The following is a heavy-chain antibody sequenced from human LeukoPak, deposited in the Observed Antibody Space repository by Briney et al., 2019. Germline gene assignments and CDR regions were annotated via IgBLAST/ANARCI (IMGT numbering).Heavy chain of an antibody. V-gene: IGHV3-23*01. Sequence: GGSLRLSCAASGFTFNSYAMTWVRQAPGKGLEWVSSITGGGDTTYYADSVRGRFTISRDNSKNTLSLRINSLRAEDTAVHYCANERSEVVVAATNYWGQGTLVTVSS. CDR2: ITGGGDTT. CDR3: ANERSEVVVAATNY. CDR1: GFTFNSYA. D-gene: IGHD2-15*01. J-gene: IGHJ4*02.